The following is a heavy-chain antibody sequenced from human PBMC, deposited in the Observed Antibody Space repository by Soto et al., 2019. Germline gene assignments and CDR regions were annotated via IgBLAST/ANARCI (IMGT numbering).Heavy chain of an antibody. D-gene: IGHD3-16*01. Sequence: PSETLSLTCTVSGGPFPNGGYYWSWIRQEPGKGLEWTWYTHYSGDTSYNTSIRSRVTISTDTSKTKFSLRLRSLTSADTAVYYCARGDSHVSSVFEYWGQGMLVTVSS. CDR3: ARGDSHVSSVFEY. CDR2: THYSGDT. V-gene: IGHV4-31*03. CDR1: GGPFPNGGYY. J-gene: IGHJ4*02.